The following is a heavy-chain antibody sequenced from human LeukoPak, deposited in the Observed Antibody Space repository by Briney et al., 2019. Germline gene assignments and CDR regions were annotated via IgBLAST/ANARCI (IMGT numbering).Heavy chain of an antibody. J-gene: IGHJ2*01. CDR2: IYYSGST. Sequence: PSETLSLTCTVSGGSISSGGYYWSWIRQHPGKGLEWIGYIYYSGSTYYNPSLKSRVTISVDTSKNQFSLKLSSVTAADTAVYYCARRYSSNWYFDLWGRGTLVTVSS. CDR1: GGSISSGGYY. CDR3: ARRYSSNWYFDL. D-gene: IGHD6-13*01. V-gene: IGHV4-31*03.